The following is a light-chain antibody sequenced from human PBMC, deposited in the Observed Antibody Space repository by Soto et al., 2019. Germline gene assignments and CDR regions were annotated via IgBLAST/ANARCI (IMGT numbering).Light chain of an antibody. V-gene: IGKV1-39*01. Sequence: DVQMTQCPSTLSAFVGDSVTVTXXASQPIGTSLHWYQQRAGTAPKVLISAATKLQSGVPSRFSGRGSGTDFTLTISNLQPEDSATYFCQQGYNTFWTFGRGTKVDI. CDR1: QPIGTS. J-gene: IGKJ1*01. CDR2: AAT. CDR3: QQGYNTFWT.